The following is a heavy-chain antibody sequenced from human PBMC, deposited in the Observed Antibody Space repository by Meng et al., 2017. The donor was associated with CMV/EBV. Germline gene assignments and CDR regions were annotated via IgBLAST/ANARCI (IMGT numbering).Heavy chain of an antibody. CDR2: ISSSSSYI. V-gene: IGHV3-21*01. J-gene: IGHJ6*02. D-gene: IGHD5-12*01. Sequence: GGSLRLSCAASGFTFSSYSMNWVRQAPGKGLEWVSSISSSSSYIYYADSVKGRFTISRDNSKNTLYLQMNSLRAEDTAVYYCARESRWLRLGDYYYGMDVWGQGTTVTVSS. CDR3: ARESRWLRLGDYYYGMDV. CDR1: GFTFSSYS.